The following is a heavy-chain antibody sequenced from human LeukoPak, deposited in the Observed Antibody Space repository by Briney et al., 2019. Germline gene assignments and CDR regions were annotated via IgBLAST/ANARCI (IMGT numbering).Heavy chain of an antibody. CDR1: GGTFSSYA. V-gene: IGHV1-69*13. J-gene: IGHJ4*02. CDR3: ARLGYCSGGSCYLNLAY. Sequence: ASVKVSCKASGGTFSSYAISWVRQAPGQGLEWMGGIIPIFGTANYAQKFQGRVTITADESTSTAYMELSSLRSEDTAVYYCARLGYCSGGSCYLNLAYWGQGTLVTVSS. CDR2: IIPIFGTA. D-gene: IGHD2-15*01.